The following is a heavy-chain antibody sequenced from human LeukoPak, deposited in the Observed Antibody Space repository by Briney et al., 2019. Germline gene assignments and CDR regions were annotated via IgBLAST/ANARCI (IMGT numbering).Heavy chain of an antibody. CDR1: GFTFNNHA. J-gene: IGHJ2*01. Sequence: PGGSLRLSCAASGFTFNNHAMSWVRQAPGKGLEWVSTSSGSGASAYYADSVKGRFTISRENAKNSLYLQMNSLRAGDTAVYYCVREGSSSAWNNWFFDLWGRGTLVTVSS. D-gene: IGHD6-19*01. CDR2: SSGSGASA. V-gene: IGHV3-23*01. CDR3: VREGSSSAWNNWFFDL.